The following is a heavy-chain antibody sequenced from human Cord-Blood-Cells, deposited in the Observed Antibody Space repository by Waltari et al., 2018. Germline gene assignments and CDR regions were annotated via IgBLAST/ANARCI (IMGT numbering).Heavy chain of an antibody. CDR1: GGPFSSYA. CDR3: ARPISPHYYGSGSLDY. J-gene: IGHJ4*02. V-gene: IGHV1-69*01. CDR2: IIPIFGTA. Sequence: QVQLVQSGAEVKKPGSSVKVSCKASGGPFSSYAISWVRQAPGQGLEWMGGIIPIFGTANYAQKFQGRVTITADESTSTAYMELSSLRSEDTAVYYCARPISPHYYGSGSLDYWGQGTLVTVSS. D-gene: IGHD3-10*01.